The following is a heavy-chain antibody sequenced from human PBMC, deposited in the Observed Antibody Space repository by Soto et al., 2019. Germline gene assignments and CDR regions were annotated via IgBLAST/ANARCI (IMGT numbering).Heavy chain of an antibody. CDR3: AGRGSGSYYDY. V-gene: IGHV3-23*01. CDR2: ISGSGGST. CDR1: GFTFSSYA. D-gene: IGHD1-26*01. J-gene: IGHJ4*02. Sequence: EVQLLESGGGLVQPGGSLRLSCAASGFTFSSYAMRWVRQAPGKGLEWVSAISGSGGSTYYAGSVKGRFTISRDNSKHTLYLQMNSLRAEDTAVYYCAGRGSGSYYDYWGQGTLVTVSS.